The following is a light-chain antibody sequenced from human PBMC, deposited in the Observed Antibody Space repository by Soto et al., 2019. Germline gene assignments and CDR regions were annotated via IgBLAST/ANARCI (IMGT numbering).Light chain of an antibody. J-gene: IGKJ4*01. V-gene: IGKV3-15*01. CDR1: QSVSSN. CDR3: QQYHKWPTVT. CDR2: GAS. Sequence: EVGMTQSPATLSVSPGERATLSCRASQSVSSNLAWYQQKPGQTPRLLMYGASTRATGIPARFSGSGSGTEFTLTISSLQSEDFAVYYCQQYHKWPTVTFGGGTKVDIK.